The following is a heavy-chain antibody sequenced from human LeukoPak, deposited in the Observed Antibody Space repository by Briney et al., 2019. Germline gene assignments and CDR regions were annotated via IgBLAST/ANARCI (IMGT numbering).Heavy chain of an antibody. CDR2: INHSGST. CDR1: GGSFSGYY. V-gene: IGHV4-34*01. CDR3: ARVIGGSYQPYFDY. J-gene: IGHJ4*02. D-gene: IGHD1-26*01. Sequence: PSETLSLTCAVYGGSFSGYYWSWIRQPPGKGLEWIGEINHSGSTNYNPSLKSRVTISVDTSKNQFSLKLSSVTAADTAVYYCARVIGGSYQPYFDYWGQGTLVTVSS.